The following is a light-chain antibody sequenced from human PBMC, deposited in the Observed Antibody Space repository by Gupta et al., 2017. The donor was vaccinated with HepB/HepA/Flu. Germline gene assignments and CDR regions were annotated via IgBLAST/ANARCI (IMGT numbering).Light chain of an antibody. CDR3: HQANSFATLT. Sequence: DIQMTQSPSSVYASVGDRVTITFRASQDISRGLAWYKQKPVKVPKLLIYGASTWQSGVTSRFSGAGFGKNFTLTSSSRQQEDFARYNFHQANSFATLTFGGGTKVEIK. CDR1: QDISRG. V-gene: IGKV1-12*01. CDR2: GAS. J-gene: IGKJ4*01.